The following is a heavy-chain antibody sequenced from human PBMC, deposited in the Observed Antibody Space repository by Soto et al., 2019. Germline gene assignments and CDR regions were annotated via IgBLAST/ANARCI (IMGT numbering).Heavy chain of an antibody. CDR3: ARVAVAGTFWFDP. V-gene: IGHV5-51*01. D-gene: IGHD6-19*01. CDR1: GYRFTSYW. CDR2: IYPGDSDT. Sequence: PXGSLKISCKGCGYRFTSYWIGWVRQMPGKGLEWMGIIYPGDSDTRYSPSFQGQVTISADKSISTAYLQWSSLKASDTAMYYCARVAVAGTFWFDPWGQGTLVTASS. J-gene: IGHJ5*02.